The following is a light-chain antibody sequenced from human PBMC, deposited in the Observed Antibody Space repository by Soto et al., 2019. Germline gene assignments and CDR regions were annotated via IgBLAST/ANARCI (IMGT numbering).Light chain of an antibody. CDR2: TIS. V-gene: IGKV1-39*01. Sequence: DIQMTQSPSSLSAFVGDRVTITCRASQSISNSLNWYQQKPGKAPRLLLSTISSLQSCVPSRFTGSVSGTDFTLTISSLQPEDFATYYCQQTHSTPLTFGGGTKVEV. CDR1: QSISNS. J-gene: IGKJ4*01. CDR3: QQTHSTPLT.